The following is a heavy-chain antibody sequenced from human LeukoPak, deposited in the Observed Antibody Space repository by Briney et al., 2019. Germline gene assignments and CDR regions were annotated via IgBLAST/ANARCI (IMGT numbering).Heavy chain of an antibody. D-gene: IGHD6-6*01. CDR3: ARGGRSSSLYYYYGTDV. Sequence: ASVKVSCKASGYTFTGYYMHWVRQAPGQGLEWMGWINPNSGGTNYAQKFQGRVTMTRDTSISTAYMELSRLRSDDTAVYYCARGGRSSSLYYYYGTDVWGQGTTVTVSS. CDR1: GYTFTGYY. J-gene: IGHJ6*02. V-gene: IGHV1-2*02. CDR2: INPNSGGT.